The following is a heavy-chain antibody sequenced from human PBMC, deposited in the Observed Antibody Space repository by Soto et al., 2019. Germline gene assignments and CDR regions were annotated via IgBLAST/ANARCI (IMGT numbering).Heavy chain of an antibody. CDR2: INHRGNS. J-gene: IGHJ5*02. D-gene: IGHD3-16*01. V-gene: IGHV4-38-2*02. Sequence: PSETLSLTFAVSGYGISHSSYWGWARQAPGKGLEWIGAINHRGNSYYNSSLKSRVTISADRTNNQLFRRRTSETAADTAIYCCARDQDYVWSSHQNWRGRWG. CDR3: ARDQDYVWSSHQNWRGR. CDR1: GYGISHSSY.